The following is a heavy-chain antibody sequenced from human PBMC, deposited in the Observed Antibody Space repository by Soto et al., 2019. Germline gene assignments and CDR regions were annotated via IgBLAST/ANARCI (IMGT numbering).Heavy chain of an antibody. V-gene: IGHV2-5*01. Sequence: SGPTLVNPTQTLTLACTFSGFSLSSSGVGVGWIRQPPGKSLEWLAVLYFNGDRRRSPSLENRLTITKDASKNQVILTMTNMDPVDTATYYCIYRRAAYDYHGLDVWGQGTTVTVSS. CDR3: IYRRAAYDYHGLDV. CDR2: LYFNGDR. CDR1: GFSLSSSGVG. D-gene: IGHD6-25*01. J-gene: IGHJ6*02.